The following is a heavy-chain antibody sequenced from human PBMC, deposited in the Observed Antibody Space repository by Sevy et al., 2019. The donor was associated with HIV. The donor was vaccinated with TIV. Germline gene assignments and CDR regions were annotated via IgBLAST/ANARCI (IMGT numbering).Heavy chain of an antibody. D-gene: IGHD3-10*01. CDR2: ISSSSSYI. Sequence: GGSLRLSCAASGFTFSSYSMNWVRQAPGKGLEWVSSISSSSSYIYYADSVKGRFTISRDNAKNSLYLQMNSLRAEDTAEYYCARGLYGSGSYEFDYWGQGTLVTVSS. CDR1: GFTFSSYS. V-gene: IGHV3-21*01. J-gene: IGHJ4*02. CDR3: ARGLYGSGSYEFDY.